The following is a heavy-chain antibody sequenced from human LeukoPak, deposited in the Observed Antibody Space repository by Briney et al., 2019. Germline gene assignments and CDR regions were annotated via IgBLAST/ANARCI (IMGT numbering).Heavy chain of an antibody. J-gene: IGHJ4*02. D-gene: IGHD6-13*01. V-gene: IGHV4-34*01. Sequence: PSETLSLTCAVYGGSFSGYYWSWIRQPPGKGLEWIGEINHSGSTNHNPSLKSRVTISVDTSKNQFSQKLSSVTAADTAVYYCARPRTGYSSSWNDYWGQGTLVTVSS. CDR2: INHSGST. CDR3: ARPRTGYSSSWNDY. CDR1: GGSFSGYY.